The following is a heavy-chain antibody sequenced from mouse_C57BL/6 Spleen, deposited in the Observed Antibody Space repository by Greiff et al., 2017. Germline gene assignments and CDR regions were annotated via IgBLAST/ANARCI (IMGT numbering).Heavy chain of an antibody. Sequence: QVQLQQSGAELVRPGASVTLSCKASGYTFTDYEMHWVKQTSVHGLEWIGAIDPETGGTAYNQKFKGKAILTADKSSSTAYMELRSLTSEDSAVYYCTREAYYSSYGLAYWGQGTLVTVSA. CDR3: TREAYYSSYGLAY. J-gene: IGHJ3*01. D-gene: IGHD2-5*01. CDR2: IDPETGGT. V-gene: IGHV1-15*01. CDR1: GYTFTDYE.